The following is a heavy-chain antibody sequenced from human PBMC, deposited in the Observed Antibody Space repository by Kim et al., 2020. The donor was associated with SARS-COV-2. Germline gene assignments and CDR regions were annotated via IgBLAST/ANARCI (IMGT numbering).Heavy chain of an antibody. V-gene: IGHV3-15*01. CDR3: TTYSYGHFDC. Sequence: GGSLRLSCAASGFTFTNTWMSWVRQTPGKGLEWVGRIKSKGDGGTTDYAAPVKGRFTISRDDSENMLYLQMNSLKTADTAVYYCTTYSYGHFDCSGQGALVTVSS. D-gene: IGHD5-18*01. CDR2: IKSKGDGGTT. J-gene: IGHJ4*02. CDR1: GFTFTNTW.